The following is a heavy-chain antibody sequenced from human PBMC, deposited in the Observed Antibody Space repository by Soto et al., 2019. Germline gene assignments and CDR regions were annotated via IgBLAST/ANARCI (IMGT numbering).Heavy chain of an antibody. V-gene: IGHV3-74*01. Sequence: EVQLVESGGGLVQPGGSLRLSCAASGFTFSTYWMHWVRQAPGKGLVWVSRINREGSSTSYADSVKGRFTISRDNAKNTLYLQMNSLRAEDAAVYYCAREIMTTEAIDYWGQGTLVTVSS. J-gene: IGHJ4*02. CDR3: AREIMTTEAIDY. CDR2: INREGSST. CDR1: GFTFSTYW. D-gene: IGHD4-17*01.